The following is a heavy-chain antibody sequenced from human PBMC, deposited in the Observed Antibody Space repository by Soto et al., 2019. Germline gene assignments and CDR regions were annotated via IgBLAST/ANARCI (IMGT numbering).Heavy chain of an antibody. J-gene: IGHJ4*02. CDR3: TTNSAYSSSHLDY. Sequence: GGSLRLSCAASGFTFSNAWMSWVRQAPGKGLEWVGRIKSKTDGGTTDYAAPVKGRFTISRDNSKNTLYLQMNSLKTEDTDVYYGTTNSAYSSSHLDYWGQGTLVTVSS. D-gene: IGHD6-6*01. V-gene: IGHV3-15*01. CDR1: GFTFSNAW. CDR2: IKSKTDGGTT.